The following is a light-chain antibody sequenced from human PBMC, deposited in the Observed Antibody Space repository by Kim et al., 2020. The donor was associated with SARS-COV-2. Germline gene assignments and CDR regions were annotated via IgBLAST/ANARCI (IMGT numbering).Light chain of an antibody. CDR2: DND. V-gene: IGLV1-51*01. Sequence: QSVLTQPPSVSAAPGQKVTISCFGGSSNISHNYVSWYQQVPGTVPKLLIYDNDKRPSGIPDRFSGSKSGTSATLGITGLQTGDEAHYYCATWGASLNALLGGGTQLTVL. CDR3: ATWGASLNAL. J-gene: IGLJ2*01. CDR1: SSNISHNY.